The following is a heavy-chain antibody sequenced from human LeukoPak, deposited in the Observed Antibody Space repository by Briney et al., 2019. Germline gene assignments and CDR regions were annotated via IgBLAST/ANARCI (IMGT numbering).Heavy chain of an antibody. V-gene: IGHV3-23*01. CDR3: AKGETLAIGPRSDAFDI. CDR1: GFTFSSYA. Sequence: PGGSLRLPCGASGFTFSSYAMAWVRQAPGKGLEWVSAISGSGENTYYADSVKGRFTISRDNSKNTLYLQMNSLRAEDTAVYYCAKGETLAIGPRSDAFDIWGQGTMVTVSS. J-gene: IGHJ3*02. CDR2: ISGSGENT. D-gene: IGHD5-18*01.